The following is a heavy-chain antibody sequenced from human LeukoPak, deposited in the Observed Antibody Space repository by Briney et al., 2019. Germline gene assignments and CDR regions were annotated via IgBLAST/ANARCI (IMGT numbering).Heavy chain of an antibody. V-gene: IGHV3-21*01. D-gene: IGHD2/OR15-2a*01. CDR2: ISIGTSFI. CDR1: GFTFSSYN. Sequence: GGSLRLSCAASGFTFSSYNMNWVRQAPGKGLEWVAYISIGTSFIYYADSVKGRFTISRDNAKNSLYLQVNSLRAEDTAVYYCARSPTFRGWFDPWGQGTLVTVSS. CDR3: ARSPTFRGWFDP. J-gene: IGHJ5*02.